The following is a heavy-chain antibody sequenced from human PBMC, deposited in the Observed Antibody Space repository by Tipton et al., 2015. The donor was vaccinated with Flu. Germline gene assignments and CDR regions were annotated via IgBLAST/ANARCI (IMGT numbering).Heavy chain of an antibody. D-gene: IGHD4-17*01. Sequence: TLSLTCTVSGGSVNGYFWSWIRQPPGKGLEWIGGLSYSGYTNYSPSLKSRLTLSLAISKNTFSLRLSSVTAADTAVYYCARGVYGDDAAFDIWGRGTTVVVSS. CDR2: LSYSGYT. CDR3: ARGVYGDDAAFDI. V-gene: IGHV4-59*02. CDR1: GGSVNGYF. J-gene: IGHJ3*02.